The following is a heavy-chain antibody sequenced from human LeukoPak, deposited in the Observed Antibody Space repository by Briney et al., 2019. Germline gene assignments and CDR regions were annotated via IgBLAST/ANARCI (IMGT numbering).Heavy chain of an antibody. D-gene: IGHD1-7*01. Sequence: GASVKVSCKASGYTFTGYYMHWVRQAPGQGHEWMGWINPNSGGTNYAQKFQGRVTMTRDTSISTAYMELSRLRSDDTAVYYCAREGRSRDNWNLDYYYYMDVWGKGTTVTVSS. V-gene: IGHV1-2*02. J-gene: IGHJ6*03. CDR1: GYTFTGYY. CDR3: AREGRSRDNWNLDYYYYMDV. CDR2: INPNSGGT.